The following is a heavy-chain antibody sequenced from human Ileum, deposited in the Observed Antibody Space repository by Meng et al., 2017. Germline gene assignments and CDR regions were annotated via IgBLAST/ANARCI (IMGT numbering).Heavy chain of an antibody. J-gene: IGHJ4*02. V-gene: IGHV6-1*01. CDR1: GGSVSSNIAA. Sequence: QVQLQQSGPGLVKPSQTLSLTCAVSGGSVSSNIAAWNWIRQSPLRGLEWLGRTYYRSKWYGEYAVSVKSRISITPDTSKNQFSLQMNSVTPEDTAVYYCASGSGSLDYWGPGTLVTVSS. D-gene: IGHD3-3*01. CDR3: ASGSGSLDY. CDR2: TYYRSKWYG.